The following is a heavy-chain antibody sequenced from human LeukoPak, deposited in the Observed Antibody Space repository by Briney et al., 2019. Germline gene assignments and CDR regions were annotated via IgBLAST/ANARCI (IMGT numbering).Heavy chain of an antibody. Sequence: NSSETLSLTCAVYGGSFSGYYWSWIRQPPGKGLEWIGYIYYSGSTNYNPSLKSRVTISVDTSKNQFSLKLSSVTAADTAVYYCAIYSYGNQDSNWFDPWGQGTLVTVSS. CDR1: GGSFSGYY. J-gene: IGHJ5*02. CDR3: AIYSYGNQDSNWFDP. D-gene: IGHD5-18*01. V-gene: IGHV4-59*01. CDR2: IYYSGST.